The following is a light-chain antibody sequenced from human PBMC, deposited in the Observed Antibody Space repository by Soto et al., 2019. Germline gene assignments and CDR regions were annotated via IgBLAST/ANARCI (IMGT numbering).Light chain of an antibody. V-gene: IGKV3-15*01. Sequence: IVMTQSPASLSVSPGDSATLSCRASQSVTTSLAWYQQKPGQAPRLLIYAASTRVTGIPARFSGSGSGTEFTLTISSLQSEDFAVYYCQHYSNWPPITFGQGTRRRL. CDR3: QHYSNWPPIT. J-gene: IGKJ5*01. CDR2: AAS. CDR1: QSVTTS.